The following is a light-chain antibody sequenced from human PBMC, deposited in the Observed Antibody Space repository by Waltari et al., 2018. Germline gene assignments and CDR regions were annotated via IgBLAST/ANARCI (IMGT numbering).Light chain of an antibody. Sequence: QSALTQPASVSGSPGQSITISCTGTSSDVGSYNLVSWYQQHPGQAPKLLIYEGIKRPAGVCNRFSGSKSGNTASLTISGLQAEDEADYYCCSYAGSSTVVFGGGTKLTVL. CDR2: EGI. CDR1: SSDVGSYNL. CDR3: CSYAGSSTVV. J-gene: IGLJ3*02. V-gene: IGLV2-23*01.